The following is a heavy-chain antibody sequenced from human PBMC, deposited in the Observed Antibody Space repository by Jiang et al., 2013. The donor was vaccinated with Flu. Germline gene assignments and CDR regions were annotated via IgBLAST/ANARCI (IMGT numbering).Heavy chain of an antibody. J-gene: IGHJ3*02. V-gene: IGHV5-10-1*01. CDR2: IDPSDSYT. CDR3: ARQRIAVAGIYDAFDI. Sequence: MGRIDPSDSYTNYSPSFQGHVAISADKSISTAYLQWSSLKASDTAMYYCARQRIAVAGIYDAFDIWGQGTMVTVSS. D-gene: IGHD6-19*01.